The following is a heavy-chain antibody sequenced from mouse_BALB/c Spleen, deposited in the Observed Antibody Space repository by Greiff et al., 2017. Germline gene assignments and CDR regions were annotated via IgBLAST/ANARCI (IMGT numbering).Heavy chain of an antibody. D-gene: IGHD1-2*01. Sequence: EVKLMESGGGLVKPGGSLKLSCAASGFTFSSYAMSWVRQTPEKRLEWVASISSGGSTYYPDSVKGRFTISRDNARNILYLQMSSLRSEDTAMYYCARGALRFTTATSWFAYWGQGTLVTVSA. V-gene: IGHV5-6-5*01. CDR2: ISSGGST. CDR1: GFTFSSYA. CDR3: ARGALRFTTATSWFAY. J-gene: IGHJ3*01.